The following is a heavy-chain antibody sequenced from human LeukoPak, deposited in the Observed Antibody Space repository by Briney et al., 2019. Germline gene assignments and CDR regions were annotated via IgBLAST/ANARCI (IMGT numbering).Heavy chain of an antibody. J-gene: IGHJ5*02. D-gene: IGHD3-10*01. Sequence: PSETLSLTCAVYGGSFSGYYWSWIRQPPGKGLEWIGEINHSGSTNYNPSLKSRVTISVDTSKNQFSLKLSSVTAADTAVYYCARQYGSGSYKGSWFDPWGQGTLVTVSS. V-gene: IGHV4-34*01. CDR3: ARQYGSGSYKGSWFDP. CDR1: GGSFSGYY. CDR2: INHSGST.